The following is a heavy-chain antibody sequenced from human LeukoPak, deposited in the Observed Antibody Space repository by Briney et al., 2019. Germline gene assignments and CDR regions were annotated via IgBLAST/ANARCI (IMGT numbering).Heavy chain of an antibody. Sequence: GGSLRLSCAASGFTFSSYAMHWVRQAPGKGLEWVSVIWSDGSNKYYADSVKGRFAISRDNSKNTVCLQMNSLRAEDTAVYYCASAAGAYDNWGQGTLVTVSS. CDR2: IWSDGSNK. V-gene: IGHV3-33*08. D-gene: IGHD6-13*01. CDR1: GFTFSSYA. J-gene: IGHJ4*02. CDR3: ASAAGAYDN.